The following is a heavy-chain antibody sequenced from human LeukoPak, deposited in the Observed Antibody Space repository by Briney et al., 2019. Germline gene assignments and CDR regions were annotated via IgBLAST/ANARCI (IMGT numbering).Heavy chain of an antibody. CDR1: GFTFSRYN. V-gene: IGHV3-23*01. D-gene: IGHD1-14*01. CDR3: AKDRPEGDYFDY. J-gene: IGHJ4*02. CDR2: ISGSGGST. Sequence: GGSLRLSCAASGFTFSRYNMNWVRQAPGKGLEWVSAISGSGGSTYYADSVKGRFTISRDNSKNTLYLQINSLRAEDTAVYYCAKDRPEGDYFDYWGQGTLVTVSS.